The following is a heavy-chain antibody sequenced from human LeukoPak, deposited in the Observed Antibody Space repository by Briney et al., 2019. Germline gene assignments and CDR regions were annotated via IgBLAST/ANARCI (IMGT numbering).Heavy chain of an antibody. J-gene: IGHJ3*02. D-gene: IGHD5-18*01. CDR2: IGAYSGDA. CDR1: GYSFAKYG. CDR3: ARDPGYRPDAFDI. V-gene: IGHV1-18*01. Sequence: GASVKVSCQASGYSFAKYGISWGRQAPGQGLEWMGWIGAYSGDANYAQMFQGRVTMTTVTSTTTAYMELRSLRSDDTAVYYCARDPGYRPDAFDIWGQGTVVTVS.